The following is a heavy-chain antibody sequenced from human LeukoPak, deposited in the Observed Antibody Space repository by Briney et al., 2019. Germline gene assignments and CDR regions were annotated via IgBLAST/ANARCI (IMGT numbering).Heavy chain of an antibody. J-gene: IGHJ4*02. CDR1: GGTFSSYA. Sequence: ASVKVPCKASGGTFSSYAISWVRQAPGQGLEWMGGIIPIFGTANYAQKFQGRVTITADKSTSTAYMELSSLRSEDTAVYYCARYESGGDFDYWGQGTLVTVSS. D-gene: IGHD2-15*01. CDR2: IIPIFGTA. CDR3: ARYESGGDFDY. V-gene: IGHV1-69*06.